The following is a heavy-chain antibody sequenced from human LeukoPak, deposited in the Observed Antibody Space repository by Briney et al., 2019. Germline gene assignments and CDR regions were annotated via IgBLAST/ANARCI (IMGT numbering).Heavy chain of an antibody. J-gene: IGHJ4*02. V-gene: IGHV3-48*01. CDR2: ISSSSRTI. CDR3: ARSSRELGGYAPWEVMPPFDY. D-gene: IGHD1-7*01. CDR1: GFTFSSYR. Sequence: GGSLRLSCAGSGFTFSSYRMSWGRQAPGKGLEWVSYISSSSRTIYYADSVKGRFTISRDNAKNSLYLQMNSLRAEDTAVYYCARSSRELGGYAPWEVMPPFDYWGQGTLVTVSS.